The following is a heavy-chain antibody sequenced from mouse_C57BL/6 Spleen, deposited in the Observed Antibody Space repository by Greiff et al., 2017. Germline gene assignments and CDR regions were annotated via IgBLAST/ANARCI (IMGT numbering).Heavy chain of an antibody. J-gene: IGHJ4*01. CDR3: VRGTTHYCTQYYCYMEV. CDR1: GYTFTSYW. Sequence: QVQLQQPGAELVKPGASVKLSCKASGYTFTSYWMHWVKQRPGRGLEWIGRLVPNSGGTKYNEKFKSKATLTVDKPSSTAYMQLSSLTSTDCEVDYCVRGTTHYCTQYYCYMEVWGTGTSVTVPS. CDR2: LVPNSGGT. D-gene: IGHD1-1*01. V-gene: IGHV1-72*01.